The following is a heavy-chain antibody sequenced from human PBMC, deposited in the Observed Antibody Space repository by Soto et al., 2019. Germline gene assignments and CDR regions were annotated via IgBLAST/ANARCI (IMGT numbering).Heavy chain of an antibody. D-gene: IGHD3-9*01. J-gene: IGHJ4*02. CDR1: GGSISSSSYY. CDR2: IYYSGST. CDR3: ARLGAQVYYDILTGYPPHFDY. Sequence: SETLSLTCTVSGGSISSSSYYWGWIRQPPGKWLEWIGSIYYSGSTYYNPSLKSRVTISVDTSKNQFSLKLSSVTAADTAVYYCARLGAQVYYDILTGYPPHFDYWGQGTLVTVYS. V-gene: IGHV4-39*01.